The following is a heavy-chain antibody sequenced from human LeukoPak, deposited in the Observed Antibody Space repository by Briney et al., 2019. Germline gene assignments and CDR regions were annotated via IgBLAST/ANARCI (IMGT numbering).Heavy chain of an antibody. CDR3: ARDPGSAWYDY. D-gene: IGHD6-19*01. Sequence: ASVKVSCKASGYTFTSHGFTWVRQAPGQGLEWMGSISTSNGNRIYAQTLQGRVTMTTDTPTSTAFMELRSLRSDDTAVYYCARDPGSAWYDYWGQGTLVTVPS. J-gene: IGHJ4*02. CDR2: ISTSNGNR. V-gene: IGHV1-18*04. CDR1: GYTFTSHG.